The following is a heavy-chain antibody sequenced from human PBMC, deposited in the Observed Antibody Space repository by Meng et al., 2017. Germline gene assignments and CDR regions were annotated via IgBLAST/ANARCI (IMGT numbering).Heavy chain of an antibody. CDR1: GYTFTSYA. Sequence: QVQLVQSGAEVKKPGASVKASCKASGYTFTSYAMHWVRQAPGQRLEWMGWINAGNGNTKYSQKFQGRVTITRDTSASTAYMELSSLRSEDTAVYYCARVLPATIFGVVIDSWFDPWGQGTLVTVSS. D-gene: IGHD3-3*01. CDR3: ARVLPATIFGVVIDSWFDP. J-gene: IGHJ5*02. V-gene: IGHV1-3*01. CDR2: INAGNGNT.